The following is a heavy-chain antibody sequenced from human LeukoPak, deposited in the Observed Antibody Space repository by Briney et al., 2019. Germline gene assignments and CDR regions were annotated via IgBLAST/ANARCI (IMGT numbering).Heavy chain of an antibody. Sequence: PSETPSLTCTVSGVSISSGDYYWGWIRQPPGKGLEWIGCIWYSGNTYPNPSLKSRVTVSVDTPKNQFSLKLTSVTAADTAVYYCAACSGGSCPLKWWGQGTLVTVSS. V-gene: IGHV4-39*05. D-gene: IGHD2-15*01. CDR3: AACSGGSCPLKW. CDR2: IWYSGNT. CDR1: GVSISSGDYY. J-gene: IGHJ4*02.